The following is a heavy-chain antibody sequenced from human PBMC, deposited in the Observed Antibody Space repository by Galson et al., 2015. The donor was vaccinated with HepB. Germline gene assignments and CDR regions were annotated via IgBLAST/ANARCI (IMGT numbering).Heavy chain of an antibody. CDR2: INPDESEK. CDR3: ARDVGYWKFDY. J-gene: IGHJ4*02. D-gene: IGHD1-1*01. Sequence: SLRLSCAASGIMSSDYWMDWVRQAPGKGLEWVASINPDESEKYYVDSVKGRFTISRDNAKNSVFLQMNSLRVEDTAVYYCARDVGYWKFDYWGQGTLVTVSS. V-gene: IGHV3-7*01. CDR1: GIMSSDYW.